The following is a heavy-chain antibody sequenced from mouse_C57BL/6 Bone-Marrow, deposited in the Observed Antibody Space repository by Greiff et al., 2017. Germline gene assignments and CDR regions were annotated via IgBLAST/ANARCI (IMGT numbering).Heavy chain of an antibody. CDR2: ISDGGSYT. Sequence: EVQLVESGGGLVKPGGSLKLSSAASGFTFSSYAMSWVRQTPEKRLEWVATISDGGSYTYYPDNVKGRFTISRDNAKNNLYLQMSHLKSEDTAMYYCARDRVTTPQAWFAYWGQGTLVTVSA. V-gene: IGHV5-4*01. D-gene: IGHD2-5*01. J-gene: IGHJ3*01. CDR1: GFTFSSYA. CDR3: ARDRVTTPQAWFAY.